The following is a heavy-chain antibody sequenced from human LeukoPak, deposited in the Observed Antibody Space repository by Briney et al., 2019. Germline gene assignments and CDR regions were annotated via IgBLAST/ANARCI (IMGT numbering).Heavy chain of an antibody. CDR3: ARRTGAYYYL. V-gene: IGHV4-59*01. Sequence: TSETLSLTCTVSGGSISDYYWSWIRQPPGKGLEWIGYIYYSGSTKYNPYLKSRVTISIDTSKNQFSLKLSSVTAADTALYYCARRTGAYYYLWGQGTMVTVSS. CDR2: IYYSGST. CDR1: GGSISDYY. J-gene: IGHJ3*01. D-gene: IGHD3-22*01.